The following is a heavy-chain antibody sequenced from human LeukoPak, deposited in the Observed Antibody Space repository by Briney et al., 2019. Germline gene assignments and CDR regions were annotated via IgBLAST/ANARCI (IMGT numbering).Heavy chain of an antibody. CDR2: FDPEDGET. CDR3: ATANRARGPFDY. J-gene: IGHJ4*02. CDR1: GYTLTELS. D-gene: IGHD2/OR15-2a*01. Sequence: ASVKVSCKVSGYTLTELSMHWVRQAPGKGLEWMGGFDPEDGETIYAQKFQGRVTMTEDTSTDTAYMELSSLRSEDTAVYYCATANRARGPFDYWGQGTLVTVSS. V-gene: IGHV1-24*01.